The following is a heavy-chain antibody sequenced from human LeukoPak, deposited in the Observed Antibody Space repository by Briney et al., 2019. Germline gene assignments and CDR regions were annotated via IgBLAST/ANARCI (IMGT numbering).Heavy chain of an antibody. Sequence: GASVKVSCKASGYTFTGYYMHWVRQAPGQGLEWMGWINPNSGGTNYAQKFQGRVTMTRDTSISTAYMELSRLRSDDTAVYYCASFPLGNDILTGYFTDPFDYWGQGTLVTVSS. CDR2: INPNSGGT. CDR3: ASFPLGNDILTGYFTDPFDY. J-gene: IGHJ4*02. CDR1: GYTFTGYY. V-gene: IGHV1-2*02. D-gene: IGHD3-9*01.